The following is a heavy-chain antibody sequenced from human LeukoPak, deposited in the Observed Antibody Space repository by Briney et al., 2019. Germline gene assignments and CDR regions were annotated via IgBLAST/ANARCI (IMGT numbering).Heavy chain of an antibody. V-gene: IGHV1-46*01. Sequence: GASVKVSCKASGYTFTSYYMHWVRQAPGQELEWMGIINPSGGSTSYAQKFQGRVTMTRDTSTSTVYMELSSLRSEDSAVYYCARVDSGILPGYWGQGTLVTVSS. CDR2: INPSGGST. J-gene: IGHJ4*02. D-gene: IGHD1-26*01. CDR3: ARVDSGILPGY. CDR1: GYTFTSYY.